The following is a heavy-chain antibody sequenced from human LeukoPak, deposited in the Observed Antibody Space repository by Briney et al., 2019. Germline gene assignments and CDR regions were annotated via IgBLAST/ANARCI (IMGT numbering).Heavy chain of an antibody. D-gene: IGHD2-21*02. CDR3: ARSAFCGDDCYLGLGYFFDL. V-gene: IGHV4-39*07. CDR2: IYYTGRT. J-gene: IGHJ2*01. CDR1: GGSMSSRSYY. Sequence: SETLSLTCTVSGGSMSSRSYYWGWIRQPPGMALEWIGSIYYTGRTYYNPSLKSRVTISLDTSKKQFSLNLTSVTAADTAVYYCARSAFCGDDCYLGLGYFFDLWGRDTLVTVSS.